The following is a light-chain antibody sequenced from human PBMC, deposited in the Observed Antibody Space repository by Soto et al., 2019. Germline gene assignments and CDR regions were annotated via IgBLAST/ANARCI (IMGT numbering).Light chain of an antibody. CDR1: QSVSTY. V-gene: IGKV3-11*01. CDR3: QQRSSWPLT. CDR2: DAS. Sequence: ETVLTQSPATLSLSPGERAIPSCRASQSVSTYLAWYQQKPGQAPRLLISDASNRATGIPDRFSGSGSGTDFTLTISSLEPEDFAVYYCQQRSSWPLTFGGGTKVEIK. J-gene: IGKJ4*01.